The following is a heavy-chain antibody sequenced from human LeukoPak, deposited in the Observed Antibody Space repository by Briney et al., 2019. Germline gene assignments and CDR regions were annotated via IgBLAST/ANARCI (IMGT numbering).Heavy chain of an antibody. J-gene: IGHJ5*02. Sequence: SVKVSCKASGYTFTSYYMHWVRQAPGQGLEWMGRIIPIFGTANYAQKFQGRVTITTDESTSTAYMELSSLRSEDTAVYYCARVWAGDGDWFDPWGQGTLVTVSS. CDR3: ARVWAGDGDWFDP. V-gene: IGHV1-69*05. CDR1: GYTFTSYY. D-gene: IGHD4-17*01. CDR2: IIPIFGTA.